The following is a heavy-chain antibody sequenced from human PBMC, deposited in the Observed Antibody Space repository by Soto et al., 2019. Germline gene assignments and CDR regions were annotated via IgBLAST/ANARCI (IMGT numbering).Heavy chain of an antibody. D-gene: IGHD6-19*01. CDR1: GFTFSSYA. J-gene: IGHJ4*02. CDR3: TTDGPSYSSGWYGGY. CDR2: ISYDGSNK. V-gene: IGHV3-30-3*01. Sequence: GGSLRLSCAASGFTFSSYAMHWVRQAPGKGLEWVAVISYDGSNKYYADSVKGRFTISRDNSKNTLYLQMNSLKTEDTAVYYCTTDGPSYSSGWYGGYWGQGTLVTVS.